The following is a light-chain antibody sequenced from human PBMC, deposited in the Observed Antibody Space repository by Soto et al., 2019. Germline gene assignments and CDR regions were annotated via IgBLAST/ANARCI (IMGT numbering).Light chain of an antibody. Sequence: DIQMTQSPSSLSASVGDRVTITCRASQYIGDFLNWYQQKPGKPPKRLIFAASNLHIGVPSRFSGSGSGTEFTLTISNLQREDFATYYCQQSYFILGTFGRGTKVDIK. CDR2: AAS. V-gene: IGKV1-39*01. CDR1: QYIGDF. CDR3: QQSYFILGT. J-gene: IGKJ1*01.